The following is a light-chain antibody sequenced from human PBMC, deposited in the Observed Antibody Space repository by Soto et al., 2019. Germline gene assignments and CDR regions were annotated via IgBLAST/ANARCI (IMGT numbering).Light chain of an antibody. J-gene: IGKJ4*01. Sequence: DIVLTQSPGTLSLSPGERATLSCRASQSVSSSYLAWYQQKPGQAPRLLIYGASSRTTGIPDRCSGSGSATDFTLTISRPEPEDFAVYYCQQYGSSPSTFGGGTKVDIK. V-gene: IGKV3-20*01. CDR2: GAS. CDR3: QQYGSSPST. CDR1: QSVSSSY.